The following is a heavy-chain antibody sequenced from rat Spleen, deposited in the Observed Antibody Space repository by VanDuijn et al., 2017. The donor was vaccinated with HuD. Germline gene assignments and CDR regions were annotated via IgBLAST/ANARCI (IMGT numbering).Heavy chain of an antibody. V-gene: IGHV5-31*01. D-gene: IGHD1-10*01. CDR3: ARHSFYNNYGD. CDR2: ITNTGGST. CDR1: GFTFSKYW. J-gene: IGHJ2*01. Sequence: EVQLVETGGGLVQPGRSLKLSCVASGFTFSKYWMYWIRQAPGKGLEWVASITNTGGSTYYTDSVKGRFTISRDNAKSTLYLQMSRLRSEDTANYYCARHSFYNNYGDWGQGVMVTVSS.